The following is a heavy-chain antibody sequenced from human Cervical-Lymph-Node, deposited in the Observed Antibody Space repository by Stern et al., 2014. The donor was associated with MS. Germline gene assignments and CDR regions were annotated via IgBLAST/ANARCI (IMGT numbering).Heavy chain of an antibody. CDR1: GFTFSSYG. J-gene: IGHJ4*02. D-gene: IGHD1-26*01. V-gene: IGHV3-33*01. Sequence: QVQLVQSGGGVVQPGRSLRLSCAASGFTFSSYGMHWVRQAPGKGLEWVAVIWYDGSNKYYADSVKGRFTISRDNSKNTLYLQMNSLRAEDTAVYYCARDSGGSYSAYFDYWGQGTLVTVSS. CDR2: IWYDGSNK. CDR3: ARDSGGSYSAYFDY.